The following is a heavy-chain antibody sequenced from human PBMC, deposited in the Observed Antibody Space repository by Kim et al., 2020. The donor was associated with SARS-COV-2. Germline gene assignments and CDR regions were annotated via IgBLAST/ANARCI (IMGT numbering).Heavy chain of an antibody. CDR1: GGSISSGSYY. Sequence: SETLSLTCTVSGGSISSGSYYWSWIRQPAGKGLEWIGRIYTSGSTNYNPSLKSRVTISVDTSKNQFSLKLSSVTAADTAVYYCAVTGLYVKRVFDYWGQGTLVTVSS. CDR2: IYTSGST. V-gene: IGHV4-61*02. D-gene: IGHD2-2*02. J-gene: IGHJ4*02. CDR3: AVTGLYVKRVFDY.